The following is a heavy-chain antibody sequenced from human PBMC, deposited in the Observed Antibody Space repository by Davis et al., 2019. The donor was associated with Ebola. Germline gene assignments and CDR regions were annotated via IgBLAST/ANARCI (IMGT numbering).Heavy chain of an antibody. D-gene: IGHD5-24*01. J-gene: IGHJ4*02. CDR2: ISSSSSYI. CDR1: GFTFSSYS. Sequence: GESLKISCAASGFTFSSYSMNWVRQAPGKGLEWVSSISSSSSYIYYADSVKGRFTISRDNAKNSLYLQMNSLRAEDTAVYYCARDGNNEYYFDYWGRGTLVTVSS. CDR3: ARDGNNEYYFDY. V-gene: IGHV3-21*01.